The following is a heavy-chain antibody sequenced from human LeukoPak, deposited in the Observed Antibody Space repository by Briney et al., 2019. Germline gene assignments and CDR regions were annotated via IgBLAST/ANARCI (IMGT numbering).Heavy chain of an antibody. CDR3: ARDLRVVITGSFDS. Sequence: GGSLRLSCAASGFSFDDYGLTWVRQTPRKGLEWVSGINWNGDSKDYADSVKGRFTISRDNAKNSLYLQMNSLRAEDTALYYCARDLRVVITGSFDSWGQGTLVTVSS. D-gene: IGHD3-22*01. CDR1: GFSFDDYG. J-gene: IGHJ4*02. CDR2: INWNGDSK. V-gene: IGHV3-20*04.